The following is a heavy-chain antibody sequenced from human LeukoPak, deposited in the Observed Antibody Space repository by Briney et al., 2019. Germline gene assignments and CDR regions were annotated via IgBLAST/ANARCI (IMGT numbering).Heavy chain of an antibody. CDR2: INHSGST. J-gene: IGHJ6*03. CDR3: ARDRSGKQWRGNKNYYYYMDV. Sequence: PSETLSLTCAVYGGSFSGYYWSWIRQPPGKGLEWIGEINHSGSTNYNPSLKSRVTISVDTSKNQFSLKLSSVTAADTAVYYCARDRSGKQWRGNKNYYYYMDVWGKGTTVTVSS. V-gene: IGHV4-34*01. CDR1: GGSFSGYY. D-gene: IGHD6-19*01.